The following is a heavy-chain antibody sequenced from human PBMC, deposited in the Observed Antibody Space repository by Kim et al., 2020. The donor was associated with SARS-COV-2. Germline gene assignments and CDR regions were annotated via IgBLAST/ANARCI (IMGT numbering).Heavy chain of an antibody. D-gene: IGHD6-19*01. J-gene: IGHJ5*02. Sequence: SETLSLTCTVSGGSISSYYWSWIRQPPGKGLEWIGYIYYSGSTNYNPSLKSRVTISVDTSKNQFSLKLSSATAADTAVYYCARDIGYSSGHFTGWFDPWGQGTLVTVSS. CDR3: ARDIGYSSGHFTGWFDP. V-gene: IGHV4-59*01. CDR1: GGSISSYY. CDR2: IYYSGST.